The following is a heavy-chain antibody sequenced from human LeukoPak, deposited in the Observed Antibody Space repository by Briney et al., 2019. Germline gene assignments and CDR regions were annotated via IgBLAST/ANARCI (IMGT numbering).Heavy chain of an antibody. D-gene: IGHD1-1*01. CDR1: GFTVSTNY. CDR2: ISYDGSIR. Sequence: GGSLRLSCAASGFTVSTNYMSWVRQAPGKGLEWLAVISYDGSIRYYADSVKGRFTISRDNSNNTLHLQMNSLRPDDSALYYCAREDNPLWFDPWGQGTLVTVSS. V-gene: IGHV3-30*03. J-gene: IGHJ5*02. CDR3: AREDNPLWFDP.